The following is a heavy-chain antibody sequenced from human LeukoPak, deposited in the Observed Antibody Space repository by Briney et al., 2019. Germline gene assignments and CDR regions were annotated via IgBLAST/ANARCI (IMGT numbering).Heavy chain of an antibody. CDR1: GYTFTGYY. CDR3: ARGIAGVVANNYVGVY. D-gene: IGHD2-15*01. V-gene: IGHV1-2*02. J-gene: IGHJ4*02. CDR2: INPNSGGT. Sequence: ASVKVSCKASGYTFTGYYMHWVRQAPGQGLEWMGWINPNSGGTNYAQKFQGRVTMTRDTSISTAYMELSSLRSEDTAVYYCARGIAGVVANNYVGVYWGQGTLVTVSS.